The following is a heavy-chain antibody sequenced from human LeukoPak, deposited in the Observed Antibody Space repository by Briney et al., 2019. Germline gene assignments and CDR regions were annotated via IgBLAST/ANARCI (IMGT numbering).Heavy chain of an antibody. V-gene: IGHV4-59*01. Sequence: NPSETLSLTCIVSGDSISSYYWSWIRQPPGKGLEWIGYISYSGSTNYNPSLKSRVTISVDTSKNQFSLNLTSVTAADTAVYYCARDRGYDYVWGSYRYTGAFDIWGQGTMVTVSS. CDR2: ISYSGST. J-gene: IGHJ3*02. CDR1: GDSISSYY. D-gene: IGHD3-16*02. CDR3: ARDRGYDYVWGSYRYTGAFDI.